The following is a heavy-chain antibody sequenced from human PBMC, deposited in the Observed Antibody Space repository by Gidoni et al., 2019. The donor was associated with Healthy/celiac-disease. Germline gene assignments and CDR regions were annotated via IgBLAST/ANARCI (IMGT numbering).Heavy chain of an antibody. J-gene: IGHJ4*02. D-gene: IGHD5-12*01. CDR2: INHSGST. Sequence: QVQLQQWGAGLLKPSETLSLTCAVYGGSFSGYYWSWIRQPPGKGLEWIGEINHSGSTNYNPSLKSRVTISVDTSKNQFSLKLSSVTAADTAMYYCARVGSGYDLYAGADDYWGQGTLVTVSS. CDR1: GGSFSGYY. CDR3: ARVGSGYDLYAGADDY. V-gene: IGHV4-34*01.